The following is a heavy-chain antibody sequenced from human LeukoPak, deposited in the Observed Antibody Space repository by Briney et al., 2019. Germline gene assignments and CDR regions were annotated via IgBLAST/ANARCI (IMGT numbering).Heavy chain of an antibody. Sequence: GGSLRLSCAASGFTFSDYYMSWIRQAPGKGLEWVSYISSSGSTIYYADSVKGRFTISGDNAKNSLYLQMNSLRAEDTALYYCAKEGYSYGLDYWGQGTLVTVSS. CDR1: GFTFSDYY. CDR3: AKEGYSYGLDY. CDR2: ISSSGSTI. V-gene: IGHV3-11*01. D-gene: IGHD5-18*01. J-gene: IGHJ4*02.